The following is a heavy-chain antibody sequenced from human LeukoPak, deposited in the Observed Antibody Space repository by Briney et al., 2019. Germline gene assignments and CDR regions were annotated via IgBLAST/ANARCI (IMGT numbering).Heavy chain of an antibody. D-gene: IGHD2-21*01. V-gene: IGHV4-39*01. CDR2: IYSSGST. CDR3: ARVVAVPQSIGYFFDY. CDR1: GGSIRSSGYY. J-gene: IGHJ4*02. Sequence: SETLSLTCTVSGGSIRSSGYYWGWIRQPPGKGLEWIGSIYSSGSTYYNPSLKSRVTISVDTSKSQFSLNLSSVTAADTAVYYCARVVAVPQSIGYFFDYWGQGTLVTVSS.